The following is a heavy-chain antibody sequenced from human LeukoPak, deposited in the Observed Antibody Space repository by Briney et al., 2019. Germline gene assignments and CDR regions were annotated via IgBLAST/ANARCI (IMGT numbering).Heavy chain of an antibody. Sequence: GATVTVSCKASGYSFTGYYMHWVRQAPGQGLEWMGWINPNYGDTTYAQKFQGRVTMTMDTSISTAYMELSGLVSDDTAVYYCARNLHYFDNWGQGNPVPVSS. V-gene: IGHV1-2*02. CDR2: INPNYGDT. CDR1: GYSFTGYY. J-gene: IGHJ4*02. CDR3: ARNLHYFDN. D-gene: IGHD1-7*01.